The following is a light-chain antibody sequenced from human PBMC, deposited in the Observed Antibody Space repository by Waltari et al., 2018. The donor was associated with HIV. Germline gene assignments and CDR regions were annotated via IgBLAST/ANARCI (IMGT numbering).Light chain of an antibody. V-gene: IGKV3-20*01. CDR3: QLYGSSPPIT. CDR2: GAS. Sequence: ENVLTQSPGTLFLSPGERVTLSCRASQSVSSSYLAWYQQKPGQAPRLLIFGASSRATGVPDRFSGSGSGTDFTLTISRLEPEDFAVYYCQLYGSSPPITFGQGTRLEIK. CDR1: QSVSSSY. J-gene: IGKJ5*01.